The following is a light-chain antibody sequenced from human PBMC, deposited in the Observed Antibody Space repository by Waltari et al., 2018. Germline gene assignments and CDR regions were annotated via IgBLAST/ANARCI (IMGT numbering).Light chain of an antibody. CDR1: QDISNY. CDR3: QQYNNLPLT. V-gene: IGKV1-33*01. CDR2: DAS. J-gene: IGKJ3*01. Sequence: DIQMTQSPSSLSASVGDRVTVTCQASQDISNYLNWYQQRPGKAPKLLIYDASSLETGVPSRFSASGSGTDFTFTISSLQPEDIATYYCQQYNNLPLTFGPGTTVDIK.